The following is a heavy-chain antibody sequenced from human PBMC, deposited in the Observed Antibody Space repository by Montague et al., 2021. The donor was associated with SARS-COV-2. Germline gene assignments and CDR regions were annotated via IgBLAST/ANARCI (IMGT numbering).Heavy chain of an antibody. J-gene: IGHJ4*02. CDR3: RVGNYYDSISDY. CDR2: IIGSGGST. CDR1: GFTFSSYA. D-gene: IGHD3-22*01. Sequence: SLRLSFAASGFTFSSYAMSWVRQAPGKGLEWVSAIIGSGGSTYYAYSVKGRFTISRNNSKNTLYLQMNSLSAEDTAVYYCRVGNYYDSISDYWGQGTLVTVSS. V-gene: IGHV3-23*01.